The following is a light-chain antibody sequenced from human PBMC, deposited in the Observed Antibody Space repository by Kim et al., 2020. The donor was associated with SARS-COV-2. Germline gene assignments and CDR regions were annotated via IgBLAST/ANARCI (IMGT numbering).Light chain of an antibody. CDR3: NSRDSSGNPVV. CDR1: SLRSYY. CDR2: GKN. V-gene: IGLV3-19*01. J-gene: IGLJ2*01. Sequence: SSELTQDPAVSVALGQTVRITCQGDSLRSYYASWYQQKPGQAPVLVIYGKNSRPSGIPDRFSGSSSGNTASLTITGAQAEDEADYYCNSRDSSGNPVVFG.